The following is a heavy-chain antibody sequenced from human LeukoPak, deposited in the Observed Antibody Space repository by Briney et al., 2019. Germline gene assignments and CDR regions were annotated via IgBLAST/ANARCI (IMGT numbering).Heavy chain of an antibody. J-gene: IGHJ4*02. D-gene: IGHD2-8*02. CDR1: GYTFTSYG. V-gene: IGHV1-69*13. CDR2: IIPIFGTA. CDR3: ARDRISGTGFRAFLD. Sequence: SVKVSCKASGYTFTSYGISWVRQAPGQGLEWMGGIIPIFGTANYAQKFQSRVTITADESTSTAYMELSSLRSEDTAVYYCARDRISGTGFRAFLDWGQGTLVTVSS.